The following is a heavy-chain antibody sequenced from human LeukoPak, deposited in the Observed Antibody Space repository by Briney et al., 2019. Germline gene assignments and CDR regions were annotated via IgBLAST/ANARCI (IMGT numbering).Heavy chain of an antibody. J-gene: IGHJ3*02. D-gene: IGHD3-22*01. CDR2: ISGSGGST. V-gene: IGHV3-23*01. CDR3: AKVITMIVAFDAFDI. Sequence: GGSLRLSCAASGFTFSSYAMSWARQAPGKGLEWVSAISGSGGSTYYADSAKGRFTISRDNSKNTLYLQMNSLRAEDTAVYYCAKVITMIVAFDAFDIWGQGTMVTVSS. CDR1: GFTFSSYA.